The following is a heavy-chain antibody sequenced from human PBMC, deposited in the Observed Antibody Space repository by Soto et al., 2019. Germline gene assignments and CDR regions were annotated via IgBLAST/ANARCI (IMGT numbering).Heavy chain of an antibody. CDR3: ARDRVVTTERSYYYYYGMDV. CDR2: IKQDGSEK. J-gene: IGHJ6*02. D-gene: IGHD2-21*02. CDR1: GFTFSSYW. Sequence: GGSLRLSCAASGFTFSSYWLSWVRQAPGKGLEWVANIKQDGSEKYYVDSVKGRFTISRDNAKNSLYLQMNSLRAEDTAVYYCARDRVVTTERSYYYYYGMDVWGQGTTVTVSS. V-gene: IGHV3-7*01.